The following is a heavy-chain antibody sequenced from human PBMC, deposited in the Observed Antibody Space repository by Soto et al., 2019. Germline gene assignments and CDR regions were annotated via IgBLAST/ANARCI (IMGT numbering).Heavy chain of an antibody. V-gene: IGHV3-30*18. J-gene: IGHJ4*02. D-gene: IGHD4-17*01. CDR1: GFTFSSYG. CDR3: AKDRRDYGTDY. Sequence: PGGSLRLSCAASGFTFSSYGMHWVRQAPGKGLEWVAVISYDGSNKYYADSVKGRFTISRDNSKNTLYLQMNSLRAEDTAVYYCAKDRRDYGTDYWGQGTLVTVSS. CDR2: ISYDGSNK.